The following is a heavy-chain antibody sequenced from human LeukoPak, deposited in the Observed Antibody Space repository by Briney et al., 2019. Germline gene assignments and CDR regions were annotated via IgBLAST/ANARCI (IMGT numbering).Heavy chain of an antibody. D-gene: IGHD4-17*01. J-gene: IGHJ3*02. CDR3: ARDYGDYVGAFDI. CDR2: IYPGDSDT. Sequence: GESLKISCTGSGYSFTSYWIGWVRQMPGKGLEWMGLIYPGDSDTRYSPSFQGQVTISADKSIITAYLQWSSLKASDTAMYYCARDYGDYVGAFDIWGQGTVVTVSS. CDR1: GYSFTSYW. V-gene: IGHV5-51*01.